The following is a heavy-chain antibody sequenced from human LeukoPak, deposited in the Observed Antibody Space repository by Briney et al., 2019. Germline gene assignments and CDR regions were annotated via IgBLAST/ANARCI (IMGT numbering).Heavy chain of an antibody. CDR3: ARGKGSY. Sequence: GGSLRLSCAASGFTFRTYWMSWVRQALGKGLEWVATIKEDGSEEYYVDSVKGRFTISRVNAKNSLHLQMNSLRAEDTALYYCARGKGSYWGQGTPVIVSS. V-gene: IGHV3-7*01. J-gene: IGHJ4*02. CDR2: IKEDGSEE. CDR1: GFTFRTYW.